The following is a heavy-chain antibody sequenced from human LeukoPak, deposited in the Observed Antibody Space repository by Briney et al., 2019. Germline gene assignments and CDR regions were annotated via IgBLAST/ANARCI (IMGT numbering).Heavy chain of an antibody. Sequence: SETLSLTCTVSGGSISSGSYYWSWIRQPAGKGLEWIGRIYTSGSTNYNPSLRSRVTISVDTSKNQFSLKLSSVTAADTAVYYCAREVGGVVPAATNFDYWGQGTLVTVSS. CDR1: GGSISSGSYY. D-gene: IGHD2-2*01. J-gene: IGHJ4*02. CDR2: IYTSGST. CDR3: AREVGGVVPAATNFDY. V-gene: IGHV4-61*02.